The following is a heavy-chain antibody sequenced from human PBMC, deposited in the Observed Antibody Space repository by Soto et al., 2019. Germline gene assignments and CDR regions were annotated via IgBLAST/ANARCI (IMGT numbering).Heavy chain of an antibody. D-gene: IGHD1-26*01. CDR1: GYTFTSYE. CDR2: ISGHNGIT. CDR3: AKNSGPNWYFDL. Sequence: QVQLVQSGPEVKKPGASVKVSCKASGYTFTSYEITWVRQAPGQGLEWMGWISGHNGITNYAQKFQGRVTMTTETSTSTAYMELRSLRSDDTAVYYCAKNSGPNWYFDLWGRGTLVTVSS. J-gene: IGHJ2*01. V-gene: IGHV1-18*01.